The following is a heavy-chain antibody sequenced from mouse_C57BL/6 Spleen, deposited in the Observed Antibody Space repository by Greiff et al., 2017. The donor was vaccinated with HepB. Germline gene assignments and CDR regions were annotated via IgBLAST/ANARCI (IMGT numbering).Heavy chain of an antibody. CDR2: IYPGSGST. CDR3: ARKTITTVVADWYFDV. Sequence: VQLQQSGAELVKPGASVKMSCKASGYTFTSYWITWVKQRPGQGLEWIGDIYPGSGSTNYNEKFKSKATLTVDTSSSTAYMQLSSLTSEDSAVYYCARKTITTVVADWYFDVWGTGTTVTVSS. CDR1: GYTFTSYW. V-gene: IGHV1-55*01. D-gene: IGHD1-1*01. J-gene: IGHJ1*03.